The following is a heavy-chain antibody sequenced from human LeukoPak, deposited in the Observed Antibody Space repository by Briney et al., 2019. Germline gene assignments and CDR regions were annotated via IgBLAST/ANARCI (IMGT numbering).Heavy chain of an antibody. D-gene: IGHD6-13*01. CDR3: AKGIYEAPVIASDY. Sequence: PGRSLRLSCAASGFTFDDYAMHWVRQAPGKGLEWVSGISWNSGSIGYADSVKGRFTISRDNAKNSLYLQMNSLRAEDTALYYCAKGIYEAPVIASDYWGQGTLVTVSS. CDR1: GFTFDDYA. CDR2: ISWNSGSI. V-gene: IGHV3-9*01. J-gene: IGHJ4*02.